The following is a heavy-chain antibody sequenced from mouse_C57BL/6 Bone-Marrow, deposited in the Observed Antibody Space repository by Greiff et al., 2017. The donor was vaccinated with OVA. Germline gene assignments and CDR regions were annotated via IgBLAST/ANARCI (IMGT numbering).Heavy chain of an antibody. D-gene: IGHD1-1*01. Sequence: VKLVESGAELVRPGTSVKMSCKASGYTFTNYWIGWAKQRPGHGLEWIGDIYPGGGYTNYNEKFKGKATLTADKSSSTAYMQFSSLTSEDSAIYYCARHYYGSSYPLDYFDYWGQGTTLTVSS. CDR3: ARHYYGSSYPLDYFDY. J-gene: IGHJ2*01. CDR2: IYPGGGYT. CDR1: GYTFTNYW. V-gene: IGHV1-63*01.